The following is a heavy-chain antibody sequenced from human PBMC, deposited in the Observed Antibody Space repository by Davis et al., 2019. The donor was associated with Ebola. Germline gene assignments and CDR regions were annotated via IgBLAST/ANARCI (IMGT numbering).Heavy chain of an antibody. J-gene: IGHJ6*02. CDR3: AKDGAGGMDV. CDR2: IYYSGST. CDR1: GGSISSYY. V-gene: IGHV4-59*01. Sequence: PSETLSLTCTVSGGSISSYYWSWIRQPPGKGLEWIGYIYYSGSTNYNPSLKSRVTISVDTSKNQFSLKLSSVTAADTAVYYCAKDGAGGMDVWGQGTTVTVSS. D-gene: IGHD3-16*01.